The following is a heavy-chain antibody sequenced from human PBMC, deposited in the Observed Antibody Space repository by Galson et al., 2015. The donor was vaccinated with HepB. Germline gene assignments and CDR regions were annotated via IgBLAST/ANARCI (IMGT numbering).Heavy chain of an antibody. J-gene: IGHJ5*02. CDR3: ARRRHRQQLVSPGNWFDP. V-gene: IGHV7-4-1*02. CDR2: INTNTGNP. D-gene: IGHD6-13*01. Sequence: SVKVSGKASGYTFTSYAMNWVRQAPGQGLEWMGWINTNTGNPTYAQGFTGRFVFSLDTSVSTAYLQISSLKAEDTAVYYCARRRHRQQLVSPGNWFDPWGQGTLVTVSS. CDR1: GYTFTSYA.